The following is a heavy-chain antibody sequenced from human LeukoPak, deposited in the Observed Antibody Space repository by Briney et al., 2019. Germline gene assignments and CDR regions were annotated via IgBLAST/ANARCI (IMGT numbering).Heavy chain of an antibody. CDR2: IGGSGGST. D-gene: IGHD3-10*01. Sequence: GGSLRLSCAASGFPFSKNAMSWVRQAPGKGLEWVSSIGGSGGSTYYADAVKGRFTISRDTSKNTLYLQMNSLRAEDAAVYYCAKYRGFGDSYDSWGQGTLVTVSS. V-gene: IGHV3-23*01. J-gene: IGHJ4*02. CDR3: AKYRGFGDSYDS. CDR1: GFPFSKNA.